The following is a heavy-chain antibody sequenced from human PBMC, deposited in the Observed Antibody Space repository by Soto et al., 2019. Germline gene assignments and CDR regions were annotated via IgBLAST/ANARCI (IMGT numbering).Heavy chain of an antibody. V-gene: IGHV4-39*07. CDR1: GGSISSSSYY. J-gene: IGHJ4*02. CDR2: IYYSGST. Sequence: PSETLSLTCTVSGGSISSSSYYWGWIRQPPGKGLEWIGSIYYSGSTYYNPSLKSRVTISVDTSKNQFSLKLSSVTAADTAVYYCARYDYIWGSYRQGDDYWGQGTLVTVSS. CDR3: ARYDYIWGSYRQGDDY. D-gene: IGHD3-16*02.